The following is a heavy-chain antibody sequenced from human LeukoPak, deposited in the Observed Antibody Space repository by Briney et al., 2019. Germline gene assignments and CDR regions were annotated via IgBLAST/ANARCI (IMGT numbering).Heavy chain of an antibody. J-gene: IGHJ6*02. CDR1: GFTFSSYA. CDR2: ISYDGSNK. V-gene: IGHV3-30-3*01. Sequence: GGSLRLSCAASGFTFSSYAMHWVRQAPGKGLEWVAVISYDGSNKYYADSVKGRFTTSRDNSKNTLYLQMNSLRAEDTAVYYCARTKQYGSSWHRPYYYYGMDVWGQGTTVTVSS. D-gene: IGHD6-13*01. CDR3: ARTKQYGSSWHRPYYYYGMDV.